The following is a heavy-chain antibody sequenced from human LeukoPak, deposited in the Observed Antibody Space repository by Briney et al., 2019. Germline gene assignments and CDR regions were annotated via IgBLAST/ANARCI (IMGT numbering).Heavy chain of an antibody. D-gene: IGHD5-24*01. Sequence: GGSLRLCCAASGFTFSSYGMHWGRQAPGKLVEWVAVISYDGSDKYYADSVKGRFTISRDNSMNTLYLQMNSLRDEDTAVYYCAQAWRWLQLNYWGQGTLVTVSS. V-gene: IGHV3-30*18. CDR1: GFTFSSYG. J-gene: IGHJ4*02. CDR3: AQAWRWLQLNY. CDR2: ISYDGSDK.